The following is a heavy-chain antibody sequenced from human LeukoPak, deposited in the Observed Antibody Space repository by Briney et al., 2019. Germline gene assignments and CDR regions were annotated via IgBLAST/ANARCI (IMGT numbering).Heavy chain of an antibody. CDR3: ARLAQYCSGGSCWYNWFDP. V-gene: IGHV5-51*01. CDR2: IYPGDSDT. D-gene: IGHD2-15*01. Sequence: GESLKISCKGSGYSFTSYWIGWVRKMPGKGLEWMGIIYPGDSDTRYSPSFQGQVTISADKSISTAYLQWSSLKASDTAMYYCARLAQYCSGGSCWYNWFDPWGQGTLVTVSS. CDR1: GYSFTSYW. J-gene: IGHJ5*02.